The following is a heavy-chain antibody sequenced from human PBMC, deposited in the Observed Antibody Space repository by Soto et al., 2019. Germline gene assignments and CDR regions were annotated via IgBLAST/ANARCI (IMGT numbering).Heavy chain of an antibody. CDR3: SLGELSWGYYYMDV. V-gene: IGHV4-59*01. Sequence: SETLSLTCTVSGGSISSYYWSWIRQPPGKGLEWIGYIYYSGSTNYNPSLKSRVTISVDTSKNQFSLKLSSVTAADTAVYYCSLGELSWGYYYMDVWGKGTTVTVSS. J-gene: IGHJ6*03. CDR1: GGSISSYY. CDR2: IYYSGST. D-gene: IGHD3-10*01.